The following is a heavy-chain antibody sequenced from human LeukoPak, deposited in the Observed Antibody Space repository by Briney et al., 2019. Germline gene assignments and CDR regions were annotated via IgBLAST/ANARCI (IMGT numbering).Heavy chain of an antibody. J-gene: IGHJ6*03. V-gene: IGHV4-59*11. Sequence: SETLSLTCTVSGGSISSHYWSWIRHPPGKGLEWIGYIYYSGSTNYNPSLKSRVTISVDTSKNQFSLKLSSVTAADTAVYYCARASTLYSLGKYYYYMDVWGKGTTVTVSS. CDR2: IYYSGST. CDR1: GGSISSHY. D-gene: IGHD1-26*01. CDR3: ARASTLYSLGKYYYYMDV.